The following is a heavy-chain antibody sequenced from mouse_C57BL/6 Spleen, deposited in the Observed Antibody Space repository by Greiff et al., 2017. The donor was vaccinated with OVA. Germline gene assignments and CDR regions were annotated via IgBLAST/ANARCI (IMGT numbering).Heavy chain of an antibody. CDR2: ISSGSSTI. CDR3: ARSDYGYYAMDY. CDR1: GFTFSDYG. D-gene: IGHD2-4*01. J-gene: IGHJ4*01. V-gene: IGHV5-17*01. Sequence: EVKLMESGGGLVKPGGSLKLSCAASGFTFSDYGMHWVRQAPEKGLEWVAYISSGSSTIYYADTVKGRFTISRDNAKNTLFRQMTSLRSEDTAMYYCARSDYGYYAMDYWGQGTSVTVSS.